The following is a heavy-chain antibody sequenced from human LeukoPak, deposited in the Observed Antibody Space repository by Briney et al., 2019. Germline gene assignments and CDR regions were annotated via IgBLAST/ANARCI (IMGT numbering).Heavy chain of an antibody. CDR1: GGSISSHY. V-gene: IGHV4-59*11. CDR3: ARGYDSSVYTDWFYP. Sequence: SETLSLTCTVSGGSISSHYWSWIRQPPGKGLEYIGHIYYSGSTNYNPSLKSRVTMSVDTSKNQFSLKLTSVTAADTAVYYCARGYDSSVYTDWFYPWGQGTLVTVSS. J-gene: IGHJ5*02. CDR2: IYYSGST. D-gene: IGHD3-22*01.